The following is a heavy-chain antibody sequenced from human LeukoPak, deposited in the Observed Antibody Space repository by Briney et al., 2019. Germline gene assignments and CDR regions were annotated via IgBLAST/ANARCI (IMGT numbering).Heavy chain of an antibody. V-gene: IGHV1-69*06. J-gene: IGHJ4*02. CDR1: GGTFSSYA. CDR3: ARSGCSSTSCYQADY. D-gene: IGHD2-2*01. Sequence: SVKVSCKASGGTFSSYAISWVRQAPGQGLEWMGGIIPIFGTANYAQKFQGRVTITADKSTSTAYMELSSLRSEDTAVYYCARSGCSSTSCYQADYWGQGTLVTVSS. CDR2: IIPIFGTA.